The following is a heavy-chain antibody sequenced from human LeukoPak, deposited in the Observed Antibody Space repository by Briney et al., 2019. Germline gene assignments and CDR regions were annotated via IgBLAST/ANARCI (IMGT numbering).Heavy chain of an antibody. D-gene: IGHD3-9*01. CDR2: IYYSGTT. V-gene: IGHV4-39*07. J-gene: IGHJ4*02. CDR3: ASYDILTGYPDY. Sequence: SETLSLTCNVSGGSVSRSSYYWGWLRQPPGKGLEWIGNIYYSGTTYYNPSLMSRVTISVDTSKNQFSLKLSSVTAADTAVYYCASYDILTGYPDYWGQGTLVTVSS. CDR1: GGSVSRSSYY.